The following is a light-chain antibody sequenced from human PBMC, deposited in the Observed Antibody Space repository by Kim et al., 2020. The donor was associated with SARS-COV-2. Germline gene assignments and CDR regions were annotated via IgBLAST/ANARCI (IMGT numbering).Light chain of an antibody. V-gene: IGKV1-5*03. CDR2: AAS. Sequence: DIQMTQSPSTLSASVGDRVTITCRASQTISPWLAWYQQKPGEAPKLLMNAASTLEIGVPSRFSGSGSGTEFTLTITSLQPDDFATYYCLQYKTYWTFGQGTKVEIK. CDR3: LQYKTYWT. CDR1: QTISPW. J-gene: IGKJ1*01.